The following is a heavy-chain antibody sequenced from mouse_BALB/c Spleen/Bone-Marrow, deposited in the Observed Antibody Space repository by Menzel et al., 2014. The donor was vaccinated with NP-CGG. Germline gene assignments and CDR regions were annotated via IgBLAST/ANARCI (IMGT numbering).Heavy chain of an antibody. J-gene: IGHJ2*01. CDR1: GFTFSDAW. D-gene: IGHD1-2*01. Sequence: EAQRVESGGGWVQPGGSMKLSCAASGFTFSDAWMDWVRQSPEKGLEWVAEIRNKANNLAAYFSESVKGRFTISRDDSKSSVYLQMNILRPEDTGIYYCTSYYGYYWGQGTTLTVSS. V-gene: IGHV6-6*01. CDR3: TSYYGYY. CDR2: IRNKANNLAA.